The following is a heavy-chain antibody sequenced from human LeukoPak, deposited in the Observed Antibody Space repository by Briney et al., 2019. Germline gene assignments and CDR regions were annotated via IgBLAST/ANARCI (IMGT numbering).Heavy chain of an antibody. CDR2: ISSSSSYL. J-gene: IGHJ4*02. CDR1: GFTFSSYS. Sequence: RPGGSLRLSYAASGFTFSSYSMTWVRQAPGKGLEWVSSISSSSSYLYYADSVKGRFTISRDNAKSSLYLQMNSLRAEDTAVYYCARDRDRSFDYWGQGTLVTVSS. CDR3: ARDRDRSFDY. V-gene: IGHV3-21*01. D-gene: IGHD5-24*01.